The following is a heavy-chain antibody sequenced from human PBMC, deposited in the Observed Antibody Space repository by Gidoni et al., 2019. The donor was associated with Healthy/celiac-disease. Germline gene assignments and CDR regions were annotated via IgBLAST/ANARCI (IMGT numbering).Heavy chain of an antibody. Sequence: VQLQPWGAGLFKPSETLSLTCAVYGGSFSGYYWSWIRQPPGKGLAWIGEITHSGSTNYTPSLKSRVTISVDTSKNQFSLKLSSVTAADTAVYDCARVRYCSSTSCYTVDYWGQGTLVTVSS. V-gene: IGHV4-34*01. CDR1: GGSFSGYY. CDR2: ITHSGST. CDR3: ARVRYCSSTSCYTVDY. D-gene: IGHD2-2*02. J-gene: IGHJ4*02.